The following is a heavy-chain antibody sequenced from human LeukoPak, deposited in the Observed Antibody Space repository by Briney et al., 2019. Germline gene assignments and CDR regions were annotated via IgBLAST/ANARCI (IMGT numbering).Heavy chain of an antibody. CDR1: GFTLSNYN. J-gene: IGHJ4*02. Sequence: GGSLRLSCAASGFTLSNYNMNWVRQAPGKGLEWVSYISSSSSTIYYADSVKGRFTISRDNAKNSLYLQMNSLRSEDTAVYYCAAGDFDYWGQGTLVTVSS. V-gene: IGHV3-48*01. CDR3: AAGDFDY. CDR2: ISSSSSTI.